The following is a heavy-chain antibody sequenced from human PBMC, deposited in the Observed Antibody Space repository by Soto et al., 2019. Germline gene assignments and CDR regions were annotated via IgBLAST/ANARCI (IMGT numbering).Heavy chain of an antibody. V-gene: IGHV4-59*01. Sequence: VSAGSPSPGDSLWVRQPTGKGLEWIGYIYYSGSTNYNPALKSRVTISVDTSKNQFSLKLSSVTAADTAVYYCARPTLSRSWWFEPWGQGTLVT. CDR1: AGSPSPGD. D-gene: IGHD3-10*01. CDR3: ARPTLSRSWWFEP. CDR2: IYYSGST. J-gene: IGHJ5*02.